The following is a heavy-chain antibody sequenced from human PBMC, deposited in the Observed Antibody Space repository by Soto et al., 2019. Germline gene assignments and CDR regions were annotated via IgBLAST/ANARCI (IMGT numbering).Heavy chain of an antibody. V-gene: IGHV3-33*01. J-gene: IGHJ4*02. CDR3: ARDSGTYYFDY. Sequence: GGSLRLSCAASGFTFSRNVMHWVRQAPGKGLEWVAMIWFDGNNNYYVDYVKGRFTISRDNSKNTLYLQMNSLRAEDSAAYYCARDSGTYYFDYWGPGPLVTVSS. CDR2: IWFDGNNN. CDR1: GFTFSRNV. D-gene: IGHD1-26*01.